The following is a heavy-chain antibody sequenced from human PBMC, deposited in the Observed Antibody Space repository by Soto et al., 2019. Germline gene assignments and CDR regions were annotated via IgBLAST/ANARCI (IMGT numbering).Heavy chain of an antibody. V-gene: IGHV3-30-3*01. CDR3: ARGVVLMVYATAGKGMDV. D-gene: IGHD2-8*01. Sequence: GGSLRLSCAASGFTFSSYAMHWVRQAPGKGLEWVAVISYDGSNKYYADSVKGRFTISRDNSKNTLYLQMNSLRAEDTAVYYCARGVVLMVYATAGKGMDVWGQGTTVTVS. CDR1: GFTFSSYA. J-gene: IGHJ6*02. CDR2: ISYDGSNK.